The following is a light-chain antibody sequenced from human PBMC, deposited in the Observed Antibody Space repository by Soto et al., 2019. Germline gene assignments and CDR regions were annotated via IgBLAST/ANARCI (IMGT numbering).Light chain of an antibody. CDR1: ESVSSY. V-gene: IGKV3-11*01. CDR3: QQRANWPPIT. J-gene: IGKJ5*01. Sequence: EIVLTQSPATLSLSPGETATLSCRASESVSSYLVWYQQKPGQAPRLLIYDASSRATAIPARFSGSGSGKDFTLTISSLEPEDFAVYYCQQRANWPPITFGQGTRLEIK. CDR2: DAS.